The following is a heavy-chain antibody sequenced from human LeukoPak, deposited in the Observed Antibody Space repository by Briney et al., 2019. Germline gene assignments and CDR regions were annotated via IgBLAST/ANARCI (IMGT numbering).Heavy chain of an antibody. Sequence: GGSLRLSCTGSGFTFGDYAMSWVRQAPGKGLEWVGFITSEAYGGTTEYAASVKGRFTISRDDSKSIAYLQMNSLRTEDTAVYYCTRDMIYTFHYWGQGTLVTVSS. D-gene: IGHD3-16*01. V-gene: IGHV3-49*04. CDR3: TRDMIYTFHY. CDR2: ITSEAYGGTT. CDR1: GFTFGDYA. J-gene: IGHJ4*02.